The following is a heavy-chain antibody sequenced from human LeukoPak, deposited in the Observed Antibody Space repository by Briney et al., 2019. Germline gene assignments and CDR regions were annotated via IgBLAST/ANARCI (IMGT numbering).Heavy chain of an antibody. V-gene: IGHV3-23*01. CDR1: GFTFSSYA. D-gene: IGHD4-17*01. CDR2: ISGSGGST. J-gene: IGHJ6*02. Sequence: GGSLRLSCAASGFTFSSYAMSWVRQAPGKGLEWVSAISGSGGSTYYADSVKGRFTISRDNSENTLYLQTNNLIAEDTAVYYCAKGSAYGDYYYYGMDVWGQGTTVTVSS. CDR3: AKGSAYGDYYYYGMDV.